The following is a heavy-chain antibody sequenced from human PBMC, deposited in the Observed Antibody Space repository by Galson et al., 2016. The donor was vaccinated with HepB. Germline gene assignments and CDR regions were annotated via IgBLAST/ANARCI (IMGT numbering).Heavy chain of an antibody. Sequence: SLRLSCAAPGFTFSDFGMHWVRQAPGKGLEWVALIWYDGSNKHYADSVKGRFTISRDNSKNTLYLQMNSLTAEDTAVYYCARFGGSLGMDVWGQGTTVTVSS. D-gene: IGHD2-15*01. CDR3: ARFGGSLGMDV. J-gene: IGHJ6*02. V-gene: IGHV3-33*01. CDR1: GFTFSDFG. CDR2: IWYDGSNK.